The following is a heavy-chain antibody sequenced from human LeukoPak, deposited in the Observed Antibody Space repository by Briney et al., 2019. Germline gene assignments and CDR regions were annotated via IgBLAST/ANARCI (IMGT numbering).Heavy chain of an antibody. D-gene: IGHD3-16*02. V-gene: IGHV4-31*02. CDR1: GDAFSSGANY. CDR3: AREIVGCSLGWFDS. Sequence: PSETLSLTCSVSGDAFSSGANYWSWIRQQPGKGLEWIGHIYFRGTTDYNPSLKSRVTISQDTSARQFFLKLSSVTAADTAVYYCAREIVGCSLGWFDSWGQGTLVTVSS. J-gene: IGHJ5*01. CDR2: IYFRGTT.